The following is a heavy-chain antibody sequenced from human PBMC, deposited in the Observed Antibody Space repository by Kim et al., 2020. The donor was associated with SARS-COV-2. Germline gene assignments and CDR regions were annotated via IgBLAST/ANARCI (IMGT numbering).Heavy chain of an antibody. CDR1: GGSISSSSYY. CDR3: ARHLGVVVTAFDY. D-gene: IGHD2-21*02. J-gene: IGHJ4*02. CDR2: IYYSGST. Sequence: SETLSLTCTVSGGSISSSSYYWGWIRQPPGKGLEWIGSIYYSGSTYYNPSLKSRVTISVDTSKNQFSLKLSSVTAADTAVYYCARHLGVVVTAFDYWGQGTLVTVSS. V-gene: IGHV4-39*01.